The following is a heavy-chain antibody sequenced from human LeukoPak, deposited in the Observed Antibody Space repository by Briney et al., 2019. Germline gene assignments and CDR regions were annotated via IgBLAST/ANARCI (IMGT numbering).Heavy chain of an antibody. CDR2: IWYDEITK. Sequence: GGSLRLSCAASGFTFSKYGMHWVRQAPGKGLEWLAFIWYDEITKNYADSVKGRFTISRDNSKNTLYVQMNSLRPDDTAVYYCAKDSSDYYFDYWGQGTLVTVSS. J-gene: IGHJ4*02. CDR1: GFTFSKYG. CDR3: AKDSSDYYFDY. D-gene: IGHD3-22*01. V-gene: IGHV3-30*02.